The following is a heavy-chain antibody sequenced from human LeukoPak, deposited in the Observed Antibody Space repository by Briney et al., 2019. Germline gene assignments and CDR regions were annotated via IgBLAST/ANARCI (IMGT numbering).Heavy chain of an antibody. Sequence: GGSLRLSCAASGFTFSSYAMSWVRQAPGKGLEWISAISGSGGSTYYADTVKGRFTISRDNSKNTLYLQMNSLRAEDTAVYYCAKDQVAVASFDYWGQGTLVTVSS. J-gene: IGHJ4*02. CDR3: AKDQVAVASFDY. CDR1: GFTFSSYA. V-gene: IGHV3-23*01. CDR2: ISGSGGST. D-gene: IGHD6-19*01.